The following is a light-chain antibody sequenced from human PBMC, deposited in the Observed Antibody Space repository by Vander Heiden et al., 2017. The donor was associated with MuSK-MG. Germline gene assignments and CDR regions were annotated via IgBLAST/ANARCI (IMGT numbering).Light chain of an antibody. CDR1: SSNIGSNT. CDR3: AAWDDSLNGLYV. Sequence: QSVLPQPPSASGTPGQRVTISCSGSSSNIGSNTVNWYQQLPGTAPKLLIYSNNQRPSGVPDRFSGSKSGTSASLAISGLQSEDEADYYCAAWDDSLNGLYVFGTGTKVTVL. J-gene: IGLJ1*01. CDR2: SNN. V-gene: IGLV1-44*01.